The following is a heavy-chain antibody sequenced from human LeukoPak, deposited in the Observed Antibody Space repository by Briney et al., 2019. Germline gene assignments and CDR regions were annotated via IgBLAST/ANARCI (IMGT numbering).Heavy chain of an antibody. V-gene: IGHV1-18*01. D-gene: IGHD1-26*01. Sequence: EASVKVSCKASGYTFTSYGISWVRQAPGQGLEWMGWISAYNGNTNYAQKLQGRVTMTTDTSTSTAYMELRRLTSDDTAVYFCARGTIGSYSSVHDWGQGTLVTVSS. J-gene: IGHJ1*01. CDR2: ISAYNGNT. CDR3: ARGTIGSYSSVHD. CDR1: GYTFTSYG.